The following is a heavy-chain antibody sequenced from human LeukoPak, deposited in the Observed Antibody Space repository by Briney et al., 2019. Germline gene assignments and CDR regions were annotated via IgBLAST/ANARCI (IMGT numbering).Heavy chain of an antibody. Sequence: GGSLRLSCAASGFTVSSNYMSWVRQAPGKGLEWVSVIYSGGSTYYADSVKGRFTISRDNSMNTLYLQMNSLRAEDTAVYYCARVKGAFGEEFDAFDIWGQGTMVTVSS. CDR1: GFTVSSNY. CDR3: ARVKGAFGEEFDAFDI. J-gene: IGHJ3*02. CDR2: IYSGGST. D-gene: IGHD3-10*01. V-gene: IGHV3-53*01.